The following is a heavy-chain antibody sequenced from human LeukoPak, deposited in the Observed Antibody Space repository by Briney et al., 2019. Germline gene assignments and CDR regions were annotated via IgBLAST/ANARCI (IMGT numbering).Heavy chain of an antibody. CDR1: GFTFSSYG. J-gene: IGHJ5*02. CDR2: IWYDGSNK. D-gene: IGHD3-10*01. Sequence: QPGGSLRLSCAASGFTFSSYGMHWVRQAPGKGLEWVAVIWYDGSNKYYADSVKGRFTISRDNSKNTLYLQMNSLRAEDTAVYYCARGRSYNWFDPWGQRTLVTVSS. CDR3: ARGRSYNWFDP. V-gene: IGHV3-33*01.